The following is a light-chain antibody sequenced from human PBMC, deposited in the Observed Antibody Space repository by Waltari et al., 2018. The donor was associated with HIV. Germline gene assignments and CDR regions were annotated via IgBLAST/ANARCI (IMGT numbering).Light chain of an antibody. Sequence: DIQMTQSPSSLSPSVRDRAPLTCRASQSIHRDLNWYQQKPGKAPSLLIYGASSLQSGVPTRFSGSGSGTEFSLTISSLQPEDFATYYCQQSYSAPFTFGQGTKLHVK. CDR2: GAS. CDR1: QSIHRD. V-gene: IGKV1-39*01. J-gene: IGKJ2*01. CDR3: QQSYSAPFT.